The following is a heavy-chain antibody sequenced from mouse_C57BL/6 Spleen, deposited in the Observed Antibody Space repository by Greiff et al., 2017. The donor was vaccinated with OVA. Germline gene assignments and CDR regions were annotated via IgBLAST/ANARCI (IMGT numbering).Heavy chain of an antibody. CDR3: ARDRYYFDY. V-gene: IGHV5-16*01. J-gene: IGHJ2*01. Sequence: EVNLVESEGGLVQPGSSMKLSCTASGFTFSDYYMAWVRQVPEKGLEWVANINYDGSSTYYLDSLKSRFIISRDNAKNILYLQMSSLKSEDTATYYCARDRYYFDYWGQGTTLTVSS. CDR1: GFTFSDYY. CDR2: INYDGSST.